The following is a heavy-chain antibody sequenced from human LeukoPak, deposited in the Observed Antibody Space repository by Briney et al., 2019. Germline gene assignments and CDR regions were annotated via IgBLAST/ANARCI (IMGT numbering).Heavy chain of an antibody. D-gene: IGHD3-16*01. Sequence: SETLSLTCTVSGSSISSGGYYWGWIRQPPGKGLEWIGSIYYSGSTYYNPSLKSRVTISVDTSKNQFSLKLSSVTTADTAVYYCASPGGGPTDYWGQGTLVTVSS. CDR3: ASPGGGPTDY. CDR2: IYYSGST. CDR1: GSSISSGGYY. V-gene: IGHV4-39*01. J-gene: IGHJ4*02.